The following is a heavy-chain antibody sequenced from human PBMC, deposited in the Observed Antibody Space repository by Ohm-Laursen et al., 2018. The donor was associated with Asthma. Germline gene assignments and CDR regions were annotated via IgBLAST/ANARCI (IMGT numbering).Heavy chain of an antibody. D-gene: IGHD3-10*01. Sequence: SQRLSCAASGFTFSDYYMSWIRQAQGKGLEWVSYISSSGITIYYADSVKGRFTISRDNAKNSLYLQMNSLRAEDTALYYCAKGRQYYYASGGYFDYWGQGTLVTVSS. CDR3: AKGRQYYYASGGYFDY. CDR2: ISSSGITI. J-gene: IGHJ4*02. CDR1: GFTFSDYY. V-gene: IGHV3-11*01.